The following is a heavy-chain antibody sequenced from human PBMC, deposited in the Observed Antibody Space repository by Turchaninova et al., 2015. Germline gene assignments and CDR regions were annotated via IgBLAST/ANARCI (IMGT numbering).Heavy chain of an antibody. CDR2: TYYSSKWSN. Sequence: SQTLSLTCGISGDSVSSNRATWNWIRQSPSRGLEWLGRTYYSSKWSNDYAISIRSRIIVNPDTSKNQFSLQLNSVTPEDTAVYYCALMSHKTGDDAFDIWGPGTMVTVSS. V-gene: IGHV6-1*01. CDR3: ALMSHKTGDDAFDI. J-gene: IGHJ3*02. CDR1: GDSVSSNRAT. D-gene: IGHD7-27*01.